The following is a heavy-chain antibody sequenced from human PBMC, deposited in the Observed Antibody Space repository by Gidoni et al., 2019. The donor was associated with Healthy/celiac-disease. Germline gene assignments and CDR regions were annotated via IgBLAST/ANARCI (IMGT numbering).Heavy chain of an antibody. CDR2: IYYSGST. J-gene: IGHJ3*02. CDR3: ARTGWSRRDAFDI. D-gene: IGHD2-15*01. Sequence: QVQLQESGPGLVKPSETLSLTCTVSGGSISSYSWSWIRQPPGKGLEWIGYIYYSGSTNYNPSLESRVTISVDTSKTQFSLKLSSVTAADTAVDYCARTGWSRRDAFDIWGQGTMVTVSS. V-gene: IGHV4-59*01. CDR1: GGSISSYS.